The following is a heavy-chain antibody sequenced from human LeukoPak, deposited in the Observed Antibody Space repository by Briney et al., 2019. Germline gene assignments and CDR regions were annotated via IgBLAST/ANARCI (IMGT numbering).Heavy chain of an antibody. J-gene: IGHJ4*02. CDR3: ARSDSSGYSPNFDY. CDR1: GDIVSSNSAA. D-gene: IGHD3-22*01. V-gene: IGHV6-1*01. Sequence: SQTLSLTCAISGDIVSSNSAAWNWIRQSPSRGLEWLGRTNYRSKWYNDYAVSVKSRITINPDTSKNQFSLQLNSVTPEDTAVYYCARSDSSGYSPNFDYWGQGTLVTVSS. CDR2: TNYRSKWYN.